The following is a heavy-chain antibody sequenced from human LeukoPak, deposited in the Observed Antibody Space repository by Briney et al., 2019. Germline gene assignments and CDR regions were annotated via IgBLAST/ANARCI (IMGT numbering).Heavy chain of an antibody. D-gene: IGHD3-16*01. V-gene: IGHV3-33*01. Sequence: HPGGSLRLSCAASGSTFSSYGMHWVRQAPGKGLEWVAVILNDGSQEKYADSVKGRFTISGDNSKNTLFLQMNSLRAEDTAVYYCARDDALGDNALDIWGQGTMVTVSS. J-gene: IGHJ3*02. CDR3: ARDDALGDNALDI. CDR1: GSTFSSYG. CDR2: ILNDGSQE.